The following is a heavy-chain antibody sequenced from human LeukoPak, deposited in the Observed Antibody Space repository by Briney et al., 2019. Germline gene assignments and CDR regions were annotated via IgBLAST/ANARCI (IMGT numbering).Heavy chain of an antibody. CDR3: AKSRDSTGFLGLSGY. D-gene: IGHD3-22*01. Sequence: GGSLRLSCAASGFTVSSSYMYWVRQAPGKGLEWVSFFYRGDSTYYAESVRGRFTISRDNSKNTLYLQMSSLRAEDTAVYYCAKSRDSTGFLGLSGYWGQGTLVTVSS. J-gene: IGHJ4*02. CDR1: GFTVSSSY. V-gene: IGHV3-53*01. CDR2: FYRGDST.